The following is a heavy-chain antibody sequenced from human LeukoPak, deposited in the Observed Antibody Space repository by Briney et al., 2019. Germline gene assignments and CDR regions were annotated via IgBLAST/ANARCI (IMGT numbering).Heavy chain of an antibody. CDR3: AKDRSAYCSGGSCYSFDY. D-gene: IGHD2-15*01. CDR1: GFPFSSYG. CDR2: MAFDGTTE. J-gene: IGHJ4*02. V-gene: IGHV3-30*18. Sequence: GGSLRLSCAASGFPFSSYGMHWVRQAPGKGLEWVAAMAFDGTTEYYADSVKGRVTISRDNPKNTLYLQMNSLRAEDTAVYYCAKDRSAYCSGGSCYSFDYWGQGTLVTVSS.